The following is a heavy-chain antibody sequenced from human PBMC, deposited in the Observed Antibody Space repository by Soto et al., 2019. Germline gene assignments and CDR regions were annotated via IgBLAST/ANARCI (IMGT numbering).Heavy chain of an antibody. D-gene: IGHD6-19*01. CDR1: GFTFDDYA. J-gene: IGHJ4*02. CDR2: IIWNSAYI. CDR3: VKDSTVSGVRQGLDF. Sequence: EVQLVESGGGLVQPGGSLRLSCAVSGFTFDDYAMHWVRQAPGKGLEWVAGIIWNSAYIVYADSVKGRFIISRDNAKNSLYLQMSSLRAEDTALYYCVKDSTVSGVRQGLDFWGRGTLVTVSS. V-gene: IGHV3-9*01.